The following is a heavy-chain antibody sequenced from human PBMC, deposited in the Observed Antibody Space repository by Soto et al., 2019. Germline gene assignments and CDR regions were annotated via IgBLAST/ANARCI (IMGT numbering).Heavy chain of an antibody. CDR1: GGSVSSGSYY. CDR3: ARVVVAGTWFDY. V-gene: IGHV4-61*01. CDR2: IYYSGST. Sequence: QVQLQESGPGLVKPSETLSLTCTVSGGSVSSGSYYWSWIRQPPGKGLEWIGYIYYSGSTNYNPSLKSRVTISVDTSKNQFPLKLSSVTAADTAVYYCARVVVAGTWFDYWGQGTLVTVSS. J-gene: IGHJ4*02. D-gene: IGHD6-19*01.